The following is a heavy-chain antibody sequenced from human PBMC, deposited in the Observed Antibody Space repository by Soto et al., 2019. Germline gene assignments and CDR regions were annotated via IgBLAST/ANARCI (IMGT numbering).Heavy chain of an antibody. CDR1: GYTFTSYG. CDR3: ARDQGFDYSKYRYFWWFAT. V-gene: IGHV1-18*04. CDR2: ISAYNGNT. D-gene: IGHD4-4*01. Sequence: ASVKVSCKASGYTFTSYGISWVRQAPGQGLEWMGWISAYNGNTNYAQKLQGRVTMTTDTSTSTAYMELRSLRSDDTAVYYCARDQGFDYSKYRYFWWFATWGQGTLVTGSS. J-gene: IGHJ5*02.